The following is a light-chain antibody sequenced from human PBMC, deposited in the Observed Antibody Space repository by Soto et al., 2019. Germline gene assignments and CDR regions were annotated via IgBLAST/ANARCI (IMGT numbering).Light chain of an antibody. V-gene: IGKV1-9*01. CDR1: QGLNTN. Sequence: IQLTQSPSSLSASVGDRVTITCRASQGLNTNLAWYQQKPGKAPNLLIYGASTLQKGVPSRFSGNGSGTDFTLTISSLQPEDLATYFCQQSNNYLTLGPVTKVDIK. CDR2: GAS. CDR3: QQSNNYLT. J-gene: IGKJ3*01.